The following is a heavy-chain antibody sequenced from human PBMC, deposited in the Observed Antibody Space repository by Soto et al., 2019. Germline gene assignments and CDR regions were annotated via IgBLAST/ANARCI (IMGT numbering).Heavy chain of an antibody. CDR2: INHSGST. J-gene: IGHJ5*02. CDR3: ARGNWFDP. CDR1: GGSFSGYY. Sequence: SETLSLTCAVYGGSFSGYYWSWIRQPPGKGLEWIGEINHSGSTNYSPSFQGQVTISADKSISTAYLQWSSLKASDTAIYYCARGNWFDPWGQGTLVTVSS. V-gene: IGHV4-34*01.